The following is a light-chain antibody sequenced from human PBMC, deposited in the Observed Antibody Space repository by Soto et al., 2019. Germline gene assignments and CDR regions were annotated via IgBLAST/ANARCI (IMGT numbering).Light chain of an antibody. CDR3: QQRSNWPPWT. V-gene: IGKV3-15*01. J-gene: IGKJ1*01. CDR1: QSLGGN. Sequence: EMMMTQSPVTLSVSPGDTATLSSRASQSLGGNLAWYQQKPGPAPRLLIFRASSRATGVPARFSASGSGTEFTLTISGLQSEDFAVYYCQQRSNWPPWTFGQGTKVDIK. CDR2: RAS.